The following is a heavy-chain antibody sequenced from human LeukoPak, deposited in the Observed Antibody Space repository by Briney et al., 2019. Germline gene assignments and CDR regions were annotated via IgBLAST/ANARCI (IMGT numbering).Heavy chain of an antibody. V-gene: IGHV4-4*07. CDR1: GGSISSYY. J-gene: IGHJ6*02. D-gene: IGHD2-2*01. Sequence: PSETLSLTCTVSGGSISSYYWSWIRQPAGKGLEWIGRIYTSGSTNYNPSLKSRVTMSVDTSKNQFSLKLSSVTAADTAVYYCARGDVVVPAAFYHGMDVWGQGTTVTVSS. CDR2: IYTSGST. CDR3: ARGDVVVPAAFYHGMDV.